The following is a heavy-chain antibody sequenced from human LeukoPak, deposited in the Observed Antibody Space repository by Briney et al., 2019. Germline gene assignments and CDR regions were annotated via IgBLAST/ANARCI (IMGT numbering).Heavy chain of an antibody. V-gene: IGHV3-30*02. D-gene: IGHD2-2*01. CDR2: IRYDGSNK. J-gene: IGHJ6*03. CDR3: AKEGVPANYYYYYYMDV. Sequence: PGGSLRLSCAPSGFSFSNYGMHWVRQAPGRGLEWVAFIRYDGSNKYYADSVKGRFTISRDNSKNTLYLQMNSLRAEETAVYYCAKEGVPANYYYYYYMDVWGKGTTVTVSS. CDR1: GFSFSNYG.